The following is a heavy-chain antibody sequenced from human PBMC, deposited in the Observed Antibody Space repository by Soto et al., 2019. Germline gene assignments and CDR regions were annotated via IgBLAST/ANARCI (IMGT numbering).Heavy chain of an antibody. CDR1: GYPFTNYD. V-gene: IGHV1-8*01. CDR3: ARAGYCSGGSCYFREYYFDY. J-gene: IGHJ4*02. D-gene: IGHD2-15*01. Sequence: GASVKVSCKTSGYPFTNYDIHWVRQATGQGLEWMGWMHPGNNQHVYTQKFRGRVTVSTDTSMSTTYMELSSLRSEDTAVYYCARAGYCSGGSCYFREYYFDYWGQGTLVTVSS. CDR2: MHPGNNQH.